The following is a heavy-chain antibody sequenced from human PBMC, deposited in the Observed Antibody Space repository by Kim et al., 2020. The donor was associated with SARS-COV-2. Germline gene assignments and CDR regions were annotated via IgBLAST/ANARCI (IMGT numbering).Heavy chain of an antibody. CDR3: ARDAGSGSYYDAFDI. J-gene: IGHJ3*02. CDR1: GGSISSGSYY. CDR2: ISYSGST. D-gene: IGHD3-10*01. V-gene: IGHV4-31*03. Sequence: SETLSLTCTVSGGSISSGSYYWSWIRQHSGKGLEWIGYISYSGSTYYNPSLKSRVTISVDTSKNQFSLKMTSVTAADTAVYYCARDAGSGSYYDAFDIWGQGTMVTVSS.